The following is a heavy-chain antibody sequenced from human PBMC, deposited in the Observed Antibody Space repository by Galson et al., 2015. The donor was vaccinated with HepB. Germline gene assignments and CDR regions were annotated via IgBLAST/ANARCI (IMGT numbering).Heavy chain of an antibody. CDR2: INPNSGGT. CDR3: ARDYEGAGNWFDP. CDR1: GYTFTGYY. J-gene: IGHJ5*02. V-gene: IGHV1-2*06. D-gene: IGHD5-12*01. Sequence: SVKVSCKASGYTFTGYYMDWVRQAPGQGLEWMGRINPNSGGTYYSQKFQARVTMTRDTSISTVYMELTSLTSDDTAVYYCARDYEGAGNWFDPWGQGTLVTVSS.